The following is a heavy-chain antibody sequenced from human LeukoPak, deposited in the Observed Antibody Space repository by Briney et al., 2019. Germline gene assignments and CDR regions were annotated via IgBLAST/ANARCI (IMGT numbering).Heavy chain of an antibody. CDR2: INHSGST. CDR3: ARGGGCSSTSCYPS. Sequence: SETLSLTCAVYGGSFSGYYWSWIRQPPGKGLEWIGEINHSGSTNYNPSLKSRVTISVDTSKNQFSLKLSSVTAADTAVYYCARGGGCSSTSCYPSWGQGTLVTVPS. D-gene: IGHD2-2*01. V-gene: IGHV4-34*01. CDR1: GGSFSGYY. J-gene: IGHJ4*02.